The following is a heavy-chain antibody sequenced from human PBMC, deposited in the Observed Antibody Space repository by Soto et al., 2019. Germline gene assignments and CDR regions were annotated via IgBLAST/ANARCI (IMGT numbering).Heavy chain of an antibody. CDR2: INSDGSRT. CDR3: ARGQTSSSLYYYYYMDV. Sequence: PGGSLRLSCAASGFTFSSYWMHWVRQAPGKGLVWVSRINSDGSRTNYADSVKGRFTISRDNSKNTLYLQMNSLRAEDTAVYYCARGQTSSSLYYYYYMDVWGKGTTVTVSS. V-gene: IGHV3-74*01. J-gene: IGHJ6*03. D-gene: IGHD6-13*01. CDR1: GFTFSSYW.